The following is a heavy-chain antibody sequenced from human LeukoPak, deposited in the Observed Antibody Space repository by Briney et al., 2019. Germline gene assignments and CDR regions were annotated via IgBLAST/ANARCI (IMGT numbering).Heavy chain of an antibody. CDR1: GFTFSDHY. D-gene: IGHD3-22*01. CDR2: IRIKANSYST. J-gene: IGHJ4*02. CDR3: ARGMDSGSHFDY. V-gene: IGHV3-72*01. Sequence: GGSLRLSCAASGFTFSDHYMEWVRQAPGKGLEWVGRIRIKANSYSTDYAASVKGRFIISRDDSKNSLYLQMNSPKTGDTAVYFCARGMDSGSHFDYWGQGTLVTVSS.